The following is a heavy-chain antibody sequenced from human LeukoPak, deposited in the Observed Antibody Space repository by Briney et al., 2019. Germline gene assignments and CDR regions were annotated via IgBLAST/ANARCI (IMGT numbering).Heavy chain of an antibody. Sequence: SETLSLTCAVYGGSFSGYYWSWIRQPPGKGLEWIGEINHSGSTNYNPSLKSRVTISVDTSKNQFSLKLSSVTAADTAVYYCAREGSYDSSASGPGFDYWGQGTLVTVSS. CDR2: INHSGST. V-gene: IGHV4-34*01. CDR3: AREGSYDSSASGPGFDY. CDR1: GGSFSGYY. J-gene: IGHJ4*02. D-gene: IGHD3-22*01.